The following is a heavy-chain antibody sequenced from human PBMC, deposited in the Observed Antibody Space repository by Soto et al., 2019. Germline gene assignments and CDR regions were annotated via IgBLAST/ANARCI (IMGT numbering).Heavy chain of an antibody. J-gene: IGHJ6*02. CDR3: ARDPRLVQWGYYYFHYGMDV. V-gene: IGHV6-1*01. CDR1: GDSVSSNSAA. D-gene: IGHD6-19*01. Sequence: SQTLSLTCAISGDSVSSNSAAWNWIRQSPSRGLEWLGRTYYRSKWYNDYAVSVKSRITINPDTSKKQFSLQLNSVTPEETAVYSCARDPRLVQWGYYYFHYGMDVWGQGTTVTVSS. CDR2: TYYRSKWYN.